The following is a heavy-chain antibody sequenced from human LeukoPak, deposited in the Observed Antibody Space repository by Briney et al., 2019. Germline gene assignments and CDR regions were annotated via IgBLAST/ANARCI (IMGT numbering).Heavy chain of an antibody. J-gene: IGHJ6*03. D-gene: IGHD1-1*01. V-gene: IGHV4-59*01. CDR3: ARAVHYYMDV. CDR1: GGSISSYY. CDR2: IYYSGSA. Sequence: PSETLSLTCTVSGGSISSYYWSWIRQPPGKGLEWIGYIYYSGSANYNPSLKSRVTISVDTSKNQFSLKLSSVTAADTAVYYCARAVHYYMDVWGKGTTVTVSS.